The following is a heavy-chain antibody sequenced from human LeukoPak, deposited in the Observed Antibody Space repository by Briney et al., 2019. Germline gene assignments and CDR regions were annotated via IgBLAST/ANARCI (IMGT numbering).Heavy chain of an antibody. CDR2: IWYDGSNK. CDR1: GFTFSSYG. J-gene: IGHJ3*02. V-gene: IGHV3-33*01. Sequence: GGSLRLSCAASGFTFSSYGMRWVRQAPGKGLEWVAVIWYDGSNKYYADSVKGRFTISRDNSKNTLYLQMNSLRAEDTAVYYCARDRYFGLSDAFDIWGQGTMVTVSS. D-gene: IGHD3-9*01. CDR3: ARDRYFGLSDAFDI.